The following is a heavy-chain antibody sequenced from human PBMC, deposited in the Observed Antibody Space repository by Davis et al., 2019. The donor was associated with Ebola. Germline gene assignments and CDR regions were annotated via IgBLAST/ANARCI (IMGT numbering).Heavy chain of an antibody. Sequence: PSETLSLTCTVSGGSISSSSYYWGWIRQPPGKGLEWIGSIYYSGSTYYNPSLKSRVTISVDTSKNHFSLKLSSVTAADTAVYYCASLEDRLVAGTMDYWGQGTLVTVSS. D-gene: IGHD6-19*01. J-gene: IGHJ4*02. CDR1: GGSISSSSYY. V-gene: IGHV4-39*01. CDR2: IYYSGST. CDR3: ASLEDRLVAGTMDY.